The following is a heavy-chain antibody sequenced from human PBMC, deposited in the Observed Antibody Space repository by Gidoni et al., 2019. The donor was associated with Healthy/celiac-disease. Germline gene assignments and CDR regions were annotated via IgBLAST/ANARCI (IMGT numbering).Heavy chain of an antibody. V-gene: IGHV4-31*01. CDR2: IYYSGST. CDR3: ARVVYYYDSSGYYQKAFDI. D-gene: IGHD3-22*01. CDR1: AGSNSRGGYS. Sequence: QVQLQESGPGLVKPSQTLSLTCTVYAGSNSRGGYSWSWIRQHPGKGLEWIGYIYYSGSTYYNPSLKSLVTISVDTSKNQFSLKLSSVTAADTAVYYCARVVYYYDSSGYYQKAFDIWGQGTMVTVSS. J-gene: IGHJ3*02.